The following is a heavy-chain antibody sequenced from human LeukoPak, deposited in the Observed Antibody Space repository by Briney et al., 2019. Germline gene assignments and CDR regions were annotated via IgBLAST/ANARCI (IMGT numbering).Heavy chain of an antibody. J-gene: IGHJ6*03. Sequence: SETLSLTCTVSGGSISSYYWSWIRQPPGKGLEWVGYFYYSGSTNYNPSLKSRVTISVDTSKNQFSLKLSSVTAADTAVYYCARRSYSSSPPLYYYYYYMDVWGKGTTVTVSS. D-gene: IGHD6-13*01. CDR1: GGSISSYY. V-gene: IGHV4-59*01. CDR2: FYYSGST. CDR3: ARRSYSSSPPLYYYYYYMDV.